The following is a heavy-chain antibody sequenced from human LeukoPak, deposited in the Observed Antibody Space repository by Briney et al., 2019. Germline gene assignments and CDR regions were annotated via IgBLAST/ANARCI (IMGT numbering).Heavy chain of an antibody. CDR1: GGSFSGYY. CDR3: AERGVWGSYRYYYFDY. Sequence: SETLSLTCAVYGGSFSGYYWSWIRQPPGKGLEWIGEINHSGSTNYNPSLKSRVTISVDTSKNQFSLKLSSVTAADTAVYYCAERGVWGSYRYYYFDYWGQGTLVTVSS. J-gene: IGHJ4*02. D-gene: IGHD3-16*02. CDR2: INHSGST. V-gene: IGHV4-34*01.